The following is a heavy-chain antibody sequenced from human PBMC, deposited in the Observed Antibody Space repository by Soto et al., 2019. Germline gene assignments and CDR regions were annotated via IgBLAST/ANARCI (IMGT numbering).Heavy chain of an antibody. CDR1: GFTFTNYW. D-gene: IGHD3-10*01. CDR3: AKDNGNYGSGSFSH. J-gene: IGHJ4*02. V-gene: IGHV3-74*01. CDR2: INSDGSST. Sequence: EMQLVESGGGLVQPGGSLRLSCAASGFTFTNYWMQWVRQAPGKGLVWVSRINSDGSSTSHADSVKGRFTISRDYSKTTVFLQMNSLRAEDTAVYFCAKDNGNYGSGSFSHWGQGTLVTVSS.